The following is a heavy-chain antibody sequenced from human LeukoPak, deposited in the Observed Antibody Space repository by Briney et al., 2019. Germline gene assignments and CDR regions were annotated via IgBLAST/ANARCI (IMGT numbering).Heavy chain of an antibody. CDR3: ARDGYYYDSSGSMDYDYGIDV. J-gene: IGHJ6*02. CDR1: GFTFSSYG. CDR2: TWCDGSNK. V-gene: IGHV3-33*01. D-gene: IGHD3-22*01. Sequence: GRSRRLSCVASGFTFSSYGMHWVRQAPGKGLEWEAVTWCDGSNKYYGDSVKGRFTNSRDNSKNTLYLQMNSLRAEGTAVYYCARDGYYYDSSGSMDYDYGIDVWGQGTTVTVSS.